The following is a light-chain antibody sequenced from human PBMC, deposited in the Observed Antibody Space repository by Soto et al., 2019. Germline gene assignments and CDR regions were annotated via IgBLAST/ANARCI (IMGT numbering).Light chain of an antibody. CDR1: QSVRSN. CDR3: QQYNNWPPWT. CDR2: GAS. V-gene: IGKV3-15*01. J-gene: IGKJ1*01. Sequence: EIVMTQSPATLSVSPGERATLSCRASQSVRSNLAWYQQKPGQAPRLLISGASTRATGMPARFSGSRSGTEFTLTISSLQSEDFAVYYCQQYNNWPPWTFGQGTKVEIK.